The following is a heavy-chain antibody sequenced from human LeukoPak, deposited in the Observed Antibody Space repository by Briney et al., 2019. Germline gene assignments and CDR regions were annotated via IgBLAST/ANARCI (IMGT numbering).Heavy chain of an antibody. D-gene: IGHD2-21*01. CDR2: ISGGGGST. CDR1: GFTFSRYA. Sequence: GGSLRLSCAASGFTFSRYAMTWVRQAPGKGLDWVSGISGGGGSTYYADTVNGRFTISRDNSKNTLYLQMNSLRAEDTAVYYCAKSDLAYCGGDCYSDYWGQGTLVTVSS. CDR3: AKSDLAYCGGDCYSDY. J-gene: IGHJ4*02. V-gene: IGHV3-23*01.